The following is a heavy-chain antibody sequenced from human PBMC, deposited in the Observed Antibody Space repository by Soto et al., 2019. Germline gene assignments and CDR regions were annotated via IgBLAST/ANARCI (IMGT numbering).Heavy chain of an antibody. J-gene: IGHJ6*03. V-gene: IGHV1-2*02. Sequence: QVQLVQSGAEVKKPGASVKVSCKASGYTFTGYYMHWVRQAPGQGLEWMGWINPNSGGTNYAQKFQGGVTMPREPSISTAYMELSRLRSDGTAVYYCARDYYYFWGGYRGGDYYYMDVWGKATTVTVSS. CDR3: ARDYYYFWGGYRGGDYYYMDV. D-gene: IGHD3-3*01. CDR1: GYTFTGYY. CDR2: INPNSGGT.